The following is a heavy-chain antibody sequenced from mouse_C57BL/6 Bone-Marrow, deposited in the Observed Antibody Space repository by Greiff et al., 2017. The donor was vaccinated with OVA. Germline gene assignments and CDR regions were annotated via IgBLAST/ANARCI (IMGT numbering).Heavy chain of an antibody. Sequence: EVKLVESEGGLVQPGSSMKLSCTASGFTFSDYYMAWVRQVPEKGLEWVANINYDGSSTYYLDSLKSRFIISRDNAKNILYLQMSSLKSEDTATYYCARDEDGYDYWGQGTTLTVSS. J-gene: IGHJ2*01. V-gene: IGHV5-16*01. CDR3: ARDEDGYDY. D-gene: IGHD2-3*01. CDR2: INYDGSST. CDR1: GFTFSDYY.